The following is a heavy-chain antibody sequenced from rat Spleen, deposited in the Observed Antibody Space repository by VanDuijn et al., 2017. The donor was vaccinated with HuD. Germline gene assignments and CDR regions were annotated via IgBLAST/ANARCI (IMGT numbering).Heavy chain of an antibody. J-gene: IGHJ2*01. Sequence: EVQLVESGGGLVQPGRSLNFSCAASGFTFSNYYMAWVRQAPTKGLEWVAYISTGGDNTYYRDSVQGRFTISRDNAKSTLYLQLDSLRSEDTATYYCTRVTYFRHWGQGVMVTVSS. V-gene: IGHV5-27*01. D-gene: IGHD4-6*01. CDR2: ISTGGDNT. CDR1: GFTFSNYY. CDR3: TRVTYFRH.